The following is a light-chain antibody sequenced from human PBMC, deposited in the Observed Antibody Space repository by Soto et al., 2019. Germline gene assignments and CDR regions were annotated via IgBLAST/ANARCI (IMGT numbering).Light chain of an antibody. V-gene: IGLV1-40*01. CDR2: GNK. Sequence: QSVLTQPPSVSGAPGQRVTLSCTGSNSNIGAGYDVHWCQQLPGTAPKVLIYGNKNRPSGVPERFSGSKSGTSASLEISGVQSGDEADYYCAAWDDSLNGHYVVGTGTKVTGL. CDR1: NSNIGAGYD. CDR3: AAWDDSLNGHYV. J-gene: IGLJ1*01.